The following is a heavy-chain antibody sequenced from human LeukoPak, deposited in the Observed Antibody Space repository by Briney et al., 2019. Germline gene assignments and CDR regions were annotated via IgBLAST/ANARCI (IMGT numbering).Heavy chain of an antibody. V-gene: IGHV4-4*02. CDR3: ARGPPPDFDY. CDR2: IFHAGTT. CDR1: GVSVYIGDW. Sequence: PSVTLSLTCAVSGVSVYIGDWWTWVRQPPGKGLEWIGEIFHAGTTNYNPSLKGRVTLSVDTSKNQFSPKLSSVTAADTAVYYCARGPPPDFDYWGRGTLVTVSS. J-gene: IGHJ4*02.